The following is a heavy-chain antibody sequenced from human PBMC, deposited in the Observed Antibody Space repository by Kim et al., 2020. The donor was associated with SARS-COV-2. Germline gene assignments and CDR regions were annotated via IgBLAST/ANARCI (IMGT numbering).Heavy chain of an antibody. J-gene: IGHJ4*02. Sequence: ADSVEGRFTISRDNSKNTLSLQMNSLRAEDTAVYYCAKEPYGSGSYYFDYWGQGTLVTVSS. D-gene: IGHD3-10*01. CDR3: AKEPYGSGSYYFDY. V-gene: IGHV3-23*01.